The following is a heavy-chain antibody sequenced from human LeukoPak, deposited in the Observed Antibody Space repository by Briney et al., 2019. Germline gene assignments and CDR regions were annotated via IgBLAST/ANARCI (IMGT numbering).Heavy chain of an antibody. D-gene: IGHD6-19*01. CDR1: GFTFSSYA. CDR2: IWYDGSNK. CDR3: ARASGYSSGWYEGWFDP. V-gene: IGHV3-33*08. Sequence: GGSLRLSCAASGFTFSSYAMSWVRQAPGKGLEWVAVIWYDGSNKYYADSVKGRFTISRDNSKNTLYLQMNSLRAEDTAVYYCARASGYSSGWYEGWFDPWGQGTLVTVSS. J-gene: IGHJ5*02.